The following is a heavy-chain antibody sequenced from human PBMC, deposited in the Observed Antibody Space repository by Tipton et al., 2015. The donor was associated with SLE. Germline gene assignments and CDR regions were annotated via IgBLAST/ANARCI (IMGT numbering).Heavy chain of an antibody. D-gene: IGHD2/OR15-2a*01. J-gene: IGHJ4*02. V-gene: IGHV4-39*07. Sequence: LRLSCTVSGGSISTTSHYWAWLRPPPGKGLECLGTIYHSGSTYYNPSLESRVTMSVATSQNHFSLNLTSVTAADAAGYYCARHVLVCNFPDYFDSGGQGTLVTVSS. CDR2: IYHSGST. CDR3: ARHVLVCNFPDYFDS. CDR1: GGSISTTSHY.